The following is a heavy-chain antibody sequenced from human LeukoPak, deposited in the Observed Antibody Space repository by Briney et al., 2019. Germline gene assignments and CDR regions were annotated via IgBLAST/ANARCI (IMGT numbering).Heavy chain of an antibody. J-gene: IGHJ4*02. CDR3: ARQISPVAGLAY. V-gene: IGHV5-10-1*01. D-gene: IGHD6-19*01. Sequence: GESLRISCKGSGYSFTSYWISWVRRMPGKGLEWMGRIDPSDSYTNYSPSFQGHVTISADKSISTAYLRWSSLKASDTAMYYCARQISPVAGLAYWGQGTLVTVSS. CDR2: IDPSDSYT. CDR1: GYSFTSYW.